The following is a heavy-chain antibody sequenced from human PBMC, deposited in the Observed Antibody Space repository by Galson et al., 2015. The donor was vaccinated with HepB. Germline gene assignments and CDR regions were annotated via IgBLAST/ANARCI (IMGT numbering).Heavy chain of an antibody. D-gene: IGHD6-19*01. Sequence: SLRLSCAASGFTFSSYAMSWVRQAPGKGLEWVSAISGSGGSTYYADSVKGRLTISRDNSKNTLYLQMNSLRAEDTAVYYCAKTPGGGWISYWYFDLWGRGTLVTVSS. CDR1: GFTFSSYA. CDR2: ISGSGGST. CDR3: AKTPGGGWISYWYFDL. J-gene: IGHJ2*01. V-gene: IGHV3-23*01.